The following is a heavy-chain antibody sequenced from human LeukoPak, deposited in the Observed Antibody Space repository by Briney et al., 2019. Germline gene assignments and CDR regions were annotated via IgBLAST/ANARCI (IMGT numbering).Heavy chain of an antibody. V-gene: IGHV3-21*01. CDR3: ARGSDFVWGSYRPYFDY. CDR1: GFTFSTYS. J-gene: IGHJ4*02. CDR2: TDSRGNGE. Sequence: PGGSLRLSCAASGFTFSTYSMNWVRQAPGKGLEWVSSTDSRGNGEYYADSVRGRFTISRDNAKNSLYLQMNSLRPEDTAVYYCARGSDFVWGSYRPYFDYWGQGTLVTVSS. D-gene: IGHD3-16*02.